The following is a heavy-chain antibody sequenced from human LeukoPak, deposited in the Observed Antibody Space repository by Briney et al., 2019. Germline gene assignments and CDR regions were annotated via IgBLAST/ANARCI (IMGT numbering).Heavy chain of an antibody. Sequence: GSSVKVSCKASGGTFSSYAISWVRQAPGQGLERMGRIIPILGIANYAQKFQGRVTITADKSTSTAYMELSSLRSEDTAVYYCARDPLGEFGEKTNWGKTIGEDYWGQGTLVTVSS. D-gene: IGHD3-10*01. J-gene: IGHJ4*02. CDR1: GGTFSSYA. CDR2: IIPILGIA. V-gene: IGHV1-69*04. CDR3: ARDPLGEFGEKTNWGKTIGEDY.